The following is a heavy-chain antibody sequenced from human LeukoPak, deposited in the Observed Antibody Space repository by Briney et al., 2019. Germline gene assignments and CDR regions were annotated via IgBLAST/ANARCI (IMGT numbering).Heavy chain of an antibody. J-gene: IGHJ6*04. V-gene: IGHV3-48*03. D-gene: IGHD3-10*01. CDR1: GFTFSSYE. CDR2: ISSSGSTI. Sequence: PGGSLRLSCAASGFTFSSYEMNWVRQAPGKGLEWVSYISSSGSTIYYADSVKGRFTISRDNAKNSLYLQMNSLRAEDTAVYYCARDLGDGEYTLYYGMDVWGKGTTVTVSS. CDR3: ARDLGDGEYTLYYGMDV.